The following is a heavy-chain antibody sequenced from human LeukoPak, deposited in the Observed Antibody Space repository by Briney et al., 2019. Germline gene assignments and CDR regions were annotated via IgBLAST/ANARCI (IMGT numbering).Heavy chain of an antibody. J-gene: IGHJ4*02. CDR1: GLIFRSYR. V-gene: IGHV3-48*01. CDR3: ARDQGAGTSY. D-gene: IGHD6-19*01. CDR2: ISRLSGTI. Sequence: SGGSLRLPCGVSGLIFRSYRMNGVRKAPGEAREWGSYISRLSGTIYSADPVKGRFTISRDNAKNPLYRQMDSLRVEDPAVFYFARDQGAGTSYWGQGTLVTVSS.